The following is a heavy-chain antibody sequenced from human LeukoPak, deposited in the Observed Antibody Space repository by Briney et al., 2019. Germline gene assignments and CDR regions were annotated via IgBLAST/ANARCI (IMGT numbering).Heavy chain of an antibody. D-gene: IGHD3-22*01. CDR1: GYTFTSYG. V-gene: IGHV1-18*01. Sequence: ASVKVSCKASGYTFTSYGISWVRQAPGQGLEWMGWISAYNGNTNYAQKFQGRVTMTRDTSTSTGYMELRRLRSDDTAVYYCARDRAEDYYSDAFDIWGQGTMVTVS. CDR2: ISAYNGNT. J-gene: IGHJ3*02. CDR3: ARDRAEDYYSDAFDI.